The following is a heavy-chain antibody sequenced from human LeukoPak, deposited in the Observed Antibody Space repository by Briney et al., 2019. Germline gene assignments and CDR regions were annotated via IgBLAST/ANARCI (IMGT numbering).Heavy chain of an antibody. CDR2: IRYDGSNK. D-gene: IGHD6-19*01. V-gene: IGHV3-30*02. J-gene: IGHJ6*02. CDR3: ARDQVAVAGLYYYYGMDV. CDR1: GFTFRSYG. Sequence: GGSLRPSCAASGFTFRSYGMHWARQAPGKGLEWVAFIRYDGSNKYYIDCVKGRLTISRDNSKNTLYLQMDSLRPEDTAVYYCARDQVAVAGLYYYYGMDVWGQGTTVTFSS.